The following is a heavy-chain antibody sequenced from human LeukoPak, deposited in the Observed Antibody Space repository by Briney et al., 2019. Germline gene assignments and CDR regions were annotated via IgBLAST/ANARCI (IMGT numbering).Heavy chain of an antibody. CDR2: ISSSGSTL. CDR3: ATDSTRSSGYSYVADAFDI. D-gene: IGHD3-22*01. CDR1: GFTFSSYE. J-gene: IGHJ3*02. Sequence: PGGSLRLSCVVSGFTFSSYEMNWVRQAPGKGLEWVSYISSSGSTLAYVDSVKGRFTISRDNAKNSLYLQMNSLRVEDTAVYYCATDSTRSSGYSYVADAFDIWGQGTMVTVSS. V-gene: IGHV3-48*03.